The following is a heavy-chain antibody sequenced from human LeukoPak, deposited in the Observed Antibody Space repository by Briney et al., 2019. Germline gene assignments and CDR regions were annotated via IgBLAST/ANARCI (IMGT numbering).Heavy chain of an antibody. D-gene: IGHD5-18*01. V-gene: IGHV4-39*07. Sequence: PSETLSLTCIVSGGSISSSTYFWSWIRQPPGEGLEWIGSIYYTGNTYYNPSLKSRVTISVDTSKNQFSLNVSSVTAADTAVYYCARGAALVTDKYFDYWGHGTLVTVSS. CDR1: GGSISSSTYF. J-gene: IGHJ4*01. CDR3: ARGAALVTDKYFDY. CDR2: IYYTGNT.